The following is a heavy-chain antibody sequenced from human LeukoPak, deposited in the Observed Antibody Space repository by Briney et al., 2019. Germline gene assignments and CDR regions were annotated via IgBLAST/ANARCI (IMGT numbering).Heavy chain of an antibody. Sequence: GASVKVSCKASGYTFTSYDINWVRQATGQGLEWMGWMNPNSGNRGYAQKFQGRVTITSNTSISTAYMDLRSLRSDDTAVYYCARVRNSGFRYVDSWGQGTLVTVSS. D-gene: IGHD5-12*01. CDR1: GYTFTSYD. CDR2: MNPNSGNR. CDR3: ARVRNSGFRYVDS. V-gene: IGHV1-8*03. J-gene: IGHJ4*02.